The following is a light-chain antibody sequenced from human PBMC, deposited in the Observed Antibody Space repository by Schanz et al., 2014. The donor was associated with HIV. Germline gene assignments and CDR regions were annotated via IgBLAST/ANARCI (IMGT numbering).Light chain of an antibody. V-gene: IGKV1-39*01. CDR2: AAS. J-gene: IGKJ2*01. Sequence: IQMTQSPSSLSASVGDRVTITCRASQDIRGDLGWYQQKPGKAPKLLIYAASSLQSGVPSRFSGSGSGTDFTLTISSLQPEDFATYYCQQSYSTPYTFGQGTKLEIK. CDR1: QDIRGD. CDR3: QQSYSTPYT.